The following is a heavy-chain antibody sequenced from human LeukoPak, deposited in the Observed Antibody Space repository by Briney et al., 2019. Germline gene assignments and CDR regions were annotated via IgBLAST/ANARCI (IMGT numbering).Heavy chain of an antibody. V-gene: IGHV1-69*05. CDR2: IIPIFGTA. Sequence: ASVKVSCKASGGTFSSYAISWVRQAPGQGLEWMGRIIPIFGTANYAQKFQGRVTITTDESTSTAYMELNSLRAEDTAVYYCAKGQLLFDYWGQGTLVTVSS. CDR3: AKGQLLFDY. CDR1: GGTFSSYA. J-gene: IGHJ4*02. D-gene: IGHD2-2*01.